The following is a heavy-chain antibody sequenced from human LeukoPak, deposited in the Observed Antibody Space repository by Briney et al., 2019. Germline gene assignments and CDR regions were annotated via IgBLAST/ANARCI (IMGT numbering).Heavy chain of an antibody. V-gene: IGHV3-74*01. J-gene: IGHJ4*02. CDR3: ATGNYYDSRGYYTFGH. CDR2: INGDGTTT. CDR1: GFTFKKYW. Sequence: GGSLRLSCAASGFTFKKYWMHWVRQVPGKGLVWVSRINGDGTTTSYADSVKGGFTMSRDNAKNTLYLQMSGLRVEDTAVYYCATGNYYDSRGYYTFGHWGQGTLVTVSS. D-gene: IGHD3-22*01.